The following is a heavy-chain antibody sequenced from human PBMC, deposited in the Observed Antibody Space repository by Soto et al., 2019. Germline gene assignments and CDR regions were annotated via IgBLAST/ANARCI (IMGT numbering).Heavy chain of an antibody. D-gene: IGHD6-13*01. Sequence: LRLSCAASGFTFRSFTMNWVRQAPGKGLEWVSTISSNSAYIYYTDALRDRFTISRDNAKNSLHLQMNSLRAEDTAVYYCTRDASRDSSARGWFDPWGPGTLVTVSS. CDR3: TRDASRDSSARGWFDP. CDR1: GFTFRSFT. J-gene: IGHJ5*02. V-gene: IGHV3-21*01. CDR2: ISSNSAYI.